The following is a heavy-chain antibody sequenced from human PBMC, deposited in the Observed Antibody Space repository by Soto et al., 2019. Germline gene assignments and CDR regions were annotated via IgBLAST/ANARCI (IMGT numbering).Heavy chain of an antibody. CDR3: ARAPYEQWLTTYYYYGMDV. CDR2: ISYDGSNK. D-gene: IGHD6-19*01. J-gene: IGHJ6*02. CDR1: GFTFSSYG. Sequence: GGSLRLSCAASGFTFSSYGMHWVRQAPGKGLEWVAVISYDGSNKYYADSVKGRFTISRDNSKNTLYLQMNSLRAEDTAVYYCARAPYEQWLTTYYYYGMDVWGQGTTVTVSS. V-gene: IGHV3-30*03.